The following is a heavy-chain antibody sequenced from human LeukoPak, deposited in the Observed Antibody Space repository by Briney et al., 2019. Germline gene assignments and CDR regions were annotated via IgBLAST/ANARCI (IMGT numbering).Heavy chain of an antibody. CDR2: IYTSGST. CDR1: GGSISSYY. J-gene: IGHJ5*02. V-gene: IGHV4-4*09. D-gene: IGHD1-26*01. CDR3: ARHIRRYSINWFDP. Sequence: SETLSLNCTVSGGSISSYYWSWIRQPPGKGLEWLGYIYTSGSTNYNPSLKSRVTISVDTSKNQFSLKLSSVTAADTAVHYCARHIRRYSINWFDPWGQGTLLTVSS.